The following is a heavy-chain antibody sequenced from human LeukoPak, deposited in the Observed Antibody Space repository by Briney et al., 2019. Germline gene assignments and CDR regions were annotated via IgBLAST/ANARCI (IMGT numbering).Heavy chain of an antibody. CDR1: GFTFSSYA. J-gene: IGHJ4*02. V-gene: IGHV3-23*01. Sequence: GGSLRLSCAASGFTFSSYAMSWVRQAPGKGLEWVSAISGSGGSTYYADSVKGRFTISRDNAKNSLYLQMNGLRAEDTAVYYCARDSGSGVVPAANGYWGQGTLVTVSS. CDR2: ISGSGGST. D-gene: IGHD2-2*01. CDR3: ARDSGSGVVPAANGY.